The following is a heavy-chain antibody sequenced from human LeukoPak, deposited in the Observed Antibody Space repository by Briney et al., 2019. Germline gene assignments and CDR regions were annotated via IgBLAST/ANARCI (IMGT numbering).Heavy chain of an antibody. CDR2: ISGNSINI. CDR3: AKDLYSSHGGLFDY. Sequence: GGSLRLSCAASGFTFDDYAMHWVRQVPGKGLEWVSGISGNSINIAYADSVKGRFTISRDNAKNSLYLQMNSLRTEVMALYYCAKDLYSSHGGLFDYCGQGTLVTVSS. V-gene: IGHV3-9*03. J-gene: IGHJ4*02. D-gene: IGHD6-13*01. CDR1: GFTFDDYA.